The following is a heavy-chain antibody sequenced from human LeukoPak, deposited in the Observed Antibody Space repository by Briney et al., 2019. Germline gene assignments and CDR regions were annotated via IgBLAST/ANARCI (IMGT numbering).Heavy chain of an antibody. J-gene: IGHJ4*02. CDR2: ISYDGSNK. Sequence: GGSLRLSCAASGFTFSSYAMHWVRQAPGKGVEWVAVISYDGSNKYYADSVKGRFTISRDNSKNTLYLQMNSLRAEDTAVYYCARTTYYYGSGFDYWGKGPLVTVSS. CDR1: GFTFSSYA. CDR3: ARTTYYYGSGFDY. D-gene: IGHD3-10*01. V-gene: IGHV3-30*04.